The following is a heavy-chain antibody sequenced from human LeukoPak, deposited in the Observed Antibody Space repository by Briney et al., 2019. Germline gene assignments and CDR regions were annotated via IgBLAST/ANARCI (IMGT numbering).Heavy chain of an antibody. CDR3: ARDRGYSYGYWYFDL. J-gene: IGHJ2*01. D-gene: IGHD5-18*01. CDR1: GVSISSYY. V-gene: IGHV4-4*07. CDR2: LYTSRST. Sequence: PSETLSLTCSVSGVSISSYYWSWIRQPAGKGLEWIGRLYTSRSTKYNPSLQSRVTMSGDTSKNQFSLKLSSVTAADTAVYYCARDRGYSYGYWYFDLWGRGTLVTVSS.